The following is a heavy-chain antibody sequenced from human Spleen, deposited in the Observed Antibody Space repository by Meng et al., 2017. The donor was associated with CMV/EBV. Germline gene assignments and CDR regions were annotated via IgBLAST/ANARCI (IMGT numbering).Heavy chain of an antibody. J-gene: IGHJ4*02. CDR3: ARGGYYFDY. CDR1: GGTFTNYA. CDR2: IVPIFGSP. V-gene: IGHV1-69*05. Sequence: KVSCKASGGTFTNYAISWVRQAPGQVLEWLGGIVPIFGSPTYAQKFQGRVTITTDESTGTDYMELSSLRSEDTAVYYCARGGYYFDYWGRGTLVTVSS. D-gene: IGHD1-26*01.